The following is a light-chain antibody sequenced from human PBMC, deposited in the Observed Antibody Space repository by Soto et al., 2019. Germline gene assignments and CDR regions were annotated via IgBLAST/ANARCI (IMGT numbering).Light chain of an antibody. Sequence: DIQMTQSPSSLCASIGDRVTITCRASQSISRYLNWYQQKPGKAPKLLVSAASSLQSGVPSRFSGSGSGTFFTLTISNLQPEDFANYYCQQTYSTLFTFGGGTKVDI. CDR3: QQTYSTLFT. V-gene: IGKV1-39*01. CDR1: QSISRY. CDR2: AAS. J-gene: IGKJ4*01.